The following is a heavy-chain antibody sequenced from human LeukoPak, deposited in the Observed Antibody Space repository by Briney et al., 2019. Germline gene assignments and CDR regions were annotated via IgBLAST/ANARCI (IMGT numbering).Heavy chain of an antibody. D-gene: IGHD3-22*01. Sequence: SQTLSLTCAVSGGSISSGGYSWSWIRQPPGKGLEWIGEINHSGSTNYNPSLKSRVTISVDTSKNQFSLTLSSVTAADTAVYYCARGSVFDSSGYPDAFDIWGQGTMVTVSS. CDR1: GGSISSGGYS. CDR2: INHSGST. V-gene: IGHV4-30-2*01. J-gene: IGHJ3*02. CDR3: ARGSVFDSSGYPDAFDI.